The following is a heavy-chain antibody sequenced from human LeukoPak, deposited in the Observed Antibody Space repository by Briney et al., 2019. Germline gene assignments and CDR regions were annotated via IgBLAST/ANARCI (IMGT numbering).Heavy chain of an antibody. CDR2: IYSGGST. D-gene: IGHD3-3*01. V-gene: IGHV3-53*01. CDR1: GFTVSSNY. CDR3: ARSRFWSGYTYYFDY. Sequence: GGSLRLSCAASGFTVSSNYMSWVRQAPGKGLEWVSIIYSGGSTYYANSVKGRFTISRDNAKNSLYLQMNSLRAEDTAVYYCARSRFWSGYTYYFDYWGQGTLVTVSS. J-gene: IGHJ4*02.